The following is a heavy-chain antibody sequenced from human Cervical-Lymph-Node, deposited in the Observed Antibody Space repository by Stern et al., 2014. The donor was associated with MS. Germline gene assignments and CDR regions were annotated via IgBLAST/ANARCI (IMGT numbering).Heavy chain of an antibody. CDR3: VKDVDSSVAVCFDW. CDR2: ISSDSGAV. J-gene: IGHJ4*02. D-gene: IGHD4-11*01. Sequence: EVQLVESGGGLVQPGGSLRLSCAASGFSFNGYSMHWVRQAPGKGLEWVSRISSDSGAVSYADSLKGRFTMSRDNADNSLDLQMNDLRPEDKALYYCVKDVDSSVAVCFDWWGQGTLVTVSS. CDR1: GFSFNGYS. V-gene: IGHV3-9*01.